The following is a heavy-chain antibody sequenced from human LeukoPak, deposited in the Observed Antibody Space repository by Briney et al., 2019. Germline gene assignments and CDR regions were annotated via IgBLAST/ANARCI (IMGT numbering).Heavy chain of an antibody. CDR1: GYTFTSYG. CDR2: ISAYNGNT. V-gene: IGHV1-18*01. CDR3: AREATIHYGDYLTFDY. Sequence: ASVKVSCKASGYTFTSYGISWVRQAPGQGLEWMGWISAYNGNTNYAQKLQGRVTMTTDTSTSTAYMELRSLRSDDTAVYYCAREATIHYGDYLTFDYWGQGTLVTVSS. D-gene: IGHD4-17*01. J-gene: IGHJ4*02.